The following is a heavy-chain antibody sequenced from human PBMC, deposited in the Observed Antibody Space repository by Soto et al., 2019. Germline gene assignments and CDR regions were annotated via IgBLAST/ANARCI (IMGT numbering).Heavy chain of an antibody. V-gene: IGHV3-74*01. Sequence: EVQLVESGGGLVQPGGSLRLSCAASGFTLSGRSMHWVRQAPGKGLVWVSGIDNAGTDSTYADSVKGRFTSSRDNAKNMLYLQMNSLRVEDTAVYYCARAWFGTDVWGKGTTVTVSS. CDR1: GFTLSGRS. D-gene: IGHD3-10*01. CDR2: IDNAGTDS. CDR3: ARAWFGTDV. J-gene: IGHJ6*04.